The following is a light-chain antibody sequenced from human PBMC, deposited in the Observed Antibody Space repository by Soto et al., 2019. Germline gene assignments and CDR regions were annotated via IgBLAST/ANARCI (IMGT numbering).Light chain of an antibody. J-gene: IGLJ3*02. V-gene: IGLV2-14*01. CDR2: EVS. CDR3: SSYTSSSTGV. CDR1: SSDVGGYNY. Sequence: QSALTQPASVSGSPGQSIIISCTGTSSDVGGYNYVSWYQQHPGKAPKLMIYEVSNRPSGVSDRFSGSKSGNTASLTISGLQSEDEADYYCSSYTSSSTGVFGGGTKVTFL.